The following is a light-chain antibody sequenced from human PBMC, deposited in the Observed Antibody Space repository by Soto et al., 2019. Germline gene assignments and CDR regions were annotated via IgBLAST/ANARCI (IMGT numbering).Light chain of an antibody. CDR3: QQYGSSPET. V-gene: IGKV3D-20*01. Sequence: VMTQSPATLSLSPGERATLSCRASQSVSSKLVWYQQKPGLAPRLLIYDASSRATGIPDRFSGSGSGTDFTLTISRLEPEDFAVYYCQQYGSSPETFGQGTKVDIK. J-gene: IGKJ1*01. CDR1: QSVSSK. CDR2: DAS.